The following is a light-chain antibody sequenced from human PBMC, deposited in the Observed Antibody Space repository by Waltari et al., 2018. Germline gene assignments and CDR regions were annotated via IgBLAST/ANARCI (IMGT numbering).Light chain of an antibody. CDR1: QRISSW. V-gene: IGKV1-5*03. CDR2: KAS. Sequence: DIQMTQSPSTLSASVGDRVTITCRASQRISSWLAWYQQKPGKAPKLLIYKASSLESGVPSRFSGSGSGTEFTHTISSLQPDDFATYYCQQYNSYSFTFGPGTKVDIK. J-gene: IGKJ3*01. CDR3: QQYNSYSFT.